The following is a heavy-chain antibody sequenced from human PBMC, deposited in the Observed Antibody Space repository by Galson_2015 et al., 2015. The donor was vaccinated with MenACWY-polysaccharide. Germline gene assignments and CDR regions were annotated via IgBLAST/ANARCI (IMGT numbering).Heavy chain of an antibody. J-gene: IGHJ4*02. V-gene: IGHV4-34*01. CDR1: GGSFSDYY. CDR3: ARGDFWSGSPWDF. Sequence: SETLSLTCAVNGGSFSDYYWTWIRQAPGMRLEWIGEVNHSGNTNYTPSLKSRVTISVDTSKNQFSLKLTSVTVADTAVYYCARGDFWSGSPWDFWGQGTLVTVSS. D-gene: IGHD3-3*01. CDR2: VNHSGNT.